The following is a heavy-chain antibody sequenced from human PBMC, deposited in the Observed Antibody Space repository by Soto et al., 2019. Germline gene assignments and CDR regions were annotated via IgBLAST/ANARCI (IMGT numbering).Heavy chain of an antibody. Sequence: GSLRPSCAASGFTFSSYWMSWVRQAPGKGLEWVANIKQDGSEKYYVDSVKGRFTISRDNAKNSLYLQMNSLRAEDTAVYYCARAFFGVVTFDYWGQGTLVTVSS. CDR3: ARAFFGVVTFDY. CDR1: GFTFSSYW. J-gene: IGHJ4*02. D-gene: IGHD3-3*01. V-gene: IGHV3-7*01. CDR2: IKQDGSEK.